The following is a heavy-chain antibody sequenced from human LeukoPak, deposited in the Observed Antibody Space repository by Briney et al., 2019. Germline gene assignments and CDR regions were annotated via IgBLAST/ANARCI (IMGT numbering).Heavy chain of an antibody. J-gene: IGHJ4*02. CDR3: ARGVSLITIFGVVIEYYFDY. V-gene: IGHV4-59*11. D-gene: IGHD3-3*01. Sequence: SETLSLTCVVSGGSLSTHHWSWIRQSPGRGLEWIGYISDSGSTNYNPSLKSRVTISVDTSKNQFSLMLSSVTAADTAVYYCARGVSLITIFGVVIEYYFDYWGQGTLDTVSS. CDR1: GGSLSTHH. CDR2: ISDSGST.